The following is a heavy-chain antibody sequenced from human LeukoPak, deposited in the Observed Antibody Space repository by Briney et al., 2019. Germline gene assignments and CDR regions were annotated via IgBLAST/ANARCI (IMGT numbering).Heavy chain of an antibody. CDR2: ILYDGSNK. V-gene: IGHV3-30*03. Sequence: TGGSLRLSCAASGFTLNNAWMSWVRQAPGKGLEWVAVILYDGSNKYYADSVKGRFTISRDNSKNTLYLQMNSLRAEDTAVYYCARAGTSFWAFDYWGQGTLVTVSS. CDR3: ARAGTSFWAFDY. J-gene: IGHJ4*02. D-gene: IGHD1-14*01. CDR1: GFTLNNAW.